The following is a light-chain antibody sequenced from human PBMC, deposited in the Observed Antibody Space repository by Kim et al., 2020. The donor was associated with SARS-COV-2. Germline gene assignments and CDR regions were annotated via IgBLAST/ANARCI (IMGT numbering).Light chain of an antibody. J-gene: IGLJ3*02. CDR2: DVN. CDR1: STDVGGYIH. V-gene: IGLV2-14*04. Sequence: GQPSTISCTVTSTDVGGYIHVSWYQQHPGKAPKLIIYDVNKRPSGASDRFSGSKSANTASLTISGLQAEDEAEYYCSSFTSIGTWVFGGGTQLTVL. CDR3: SSFTSIGTWV.